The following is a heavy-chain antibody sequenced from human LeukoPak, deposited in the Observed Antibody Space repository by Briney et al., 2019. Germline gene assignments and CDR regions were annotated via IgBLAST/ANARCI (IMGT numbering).Heavy chain of an antibody. V-gene: IGHV3-23*01. CDR1: GFTFSSYA. CDR3: ANTGYCSSTSCYINYFDY. Sequence: PGRSLRLSCAASGFTFSSYAMSWVRQAPGKWLEWVSAISGSGGSTSYADSVKGRFTISRDNSKNTLYLQMNSLRAEDTAVYYCANTGYCSSTSCYINYFDYWGQGTLVTVSS. J-gene: IGHJ4*02. D-gene: IGHD2-2*02. CDR2: ISGSGGST.